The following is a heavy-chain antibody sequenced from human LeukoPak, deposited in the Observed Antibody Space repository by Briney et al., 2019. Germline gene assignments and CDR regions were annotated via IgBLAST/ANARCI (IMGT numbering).Heavy chain of an antibody. J-gene: IGHJ4*02. CDR1: GFSFSSYE. D-gene: IGHD5-18*01. CDR2: ISRSATTI. CDR3: ARSLDTAMVLSPSYFDS. Sequence: GGSLRLSCEVSGFSFSSYEMNWVRQAPGKGLEWVLYISRSATTISYADSVKGRFTISRDNAKNSLYLQMNSLRTEDTAVYYCARSLDTAMVLSPSYFDSWGQGTLVTVSS. V-gene: IGHV3-48*03.